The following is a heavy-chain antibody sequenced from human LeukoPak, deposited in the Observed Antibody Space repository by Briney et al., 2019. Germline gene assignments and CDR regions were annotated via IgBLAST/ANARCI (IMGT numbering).Heavy chain of an antibody. CDR2: INPNSGGT. Sequence: ASVKVSCKASGYTFTGYYMHWVRQAPGQGLEWMGWINPNSGGTNYAQKFQGRVTMTRDTSISAAYMELSRLRSDDTAVYYCARGFGVLITPGYWGQGTLVTVSS. CDR3: ARGFGVLITPGY. V-gene: IGHV1-2*02. J-gene: IGHJ4*02. CDR1: GYTFTGYY. D-gene: IGHD3-3*01.